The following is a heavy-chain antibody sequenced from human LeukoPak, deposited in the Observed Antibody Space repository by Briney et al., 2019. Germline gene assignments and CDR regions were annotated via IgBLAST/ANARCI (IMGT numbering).Heavy chain of an antibody. J-gene: IGHJ4*02. V-gene: IGHV3-21*01. CDR2: ISSSSSYI. Sequence: PGGSLRLSCAASGFTFSSYSMNWVRQAPGKGLEWVSSISSSSSYIYYADSVKGRFTISRDNAKNSLYLQVNSLRAEDTAVYYCARQGLLWFGEPLDYWGQGTLVTVSS. D-gene: IGHD3-10*01. CDR3: ARQGLLWFGEPLDY. CDR1: GFTFSSYS.